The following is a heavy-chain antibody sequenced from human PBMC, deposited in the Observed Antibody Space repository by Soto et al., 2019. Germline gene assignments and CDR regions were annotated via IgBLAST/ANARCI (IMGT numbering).Heavy chain of an antibody. Sequence: GGSLRLSCTASGFTRSRCGMSWVRQGPGQGMEWVSGISGGGIRTDYADSVKGRFTIYRDNSAKKLYLKMSSLRAEDTAIYYCPYLPVDVLLRLLYYFHFSGRAPLLTLS. V-gene: IGHV3-23*01. CDR3: PYLPVDVLLRLLYYFHF. CDR2: ISGGGIRT. D-gene: IGHD2-8*01. CDR1: GFTRSRCG. J-gene: IGHJ4*02.